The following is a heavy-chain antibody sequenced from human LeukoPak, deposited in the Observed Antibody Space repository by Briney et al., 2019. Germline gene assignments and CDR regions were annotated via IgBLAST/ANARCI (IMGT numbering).Heavy chain of an antibody. CDR2: IWYDGSNK. V-gene: IGHV3-33*01. CDR1: GFTFSSYG. D-gene: IGHD4-17*01. J-gene: IGHJ4*02. CDR3: ARDPRYGDHVGYFDS. Sequence: GGSLRLSCAASGFTFSSYGMHWVRQAPGKGLEWVAVIWYDGSNKYYADSVKGRFTISRDNSKNTLYLQMNSLRAEDTAVYYCARDPRYGDHVGYFDSWGQGTLVTVSS.